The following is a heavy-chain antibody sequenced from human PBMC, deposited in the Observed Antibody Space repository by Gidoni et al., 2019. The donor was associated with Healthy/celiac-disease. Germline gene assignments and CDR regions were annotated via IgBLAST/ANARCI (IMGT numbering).Heavy chain of an antibody. CDR2: IYHSGST. Sequence: QVQLQESGPGLVKPSETLSLTCAVSGYSLSSGYYWGWIRQPPGKGLEWIGGIYHSGSTYYNPSLKSRVTISVDTSKNQFSLKLSSVTAADTAVYYCARVDEWELLYYFDYWGQGTLVTVSS. V-gene: IGHV4-38-2*01. D-gene: IGHD1-26*01. CDR1: GYSLSSGYY. CDR3: ARVDEWELLYYFDY. J-gene: IGHJ4*02.